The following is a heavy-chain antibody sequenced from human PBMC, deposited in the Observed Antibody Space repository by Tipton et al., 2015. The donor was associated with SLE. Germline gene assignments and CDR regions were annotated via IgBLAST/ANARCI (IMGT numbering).Heavy chain of an antibody. CDR1: GGSISSGGYY. CDR3: AREGMVVVIPYAFDI. Sequence: TLSLTCTVSGGSISSGGYYWSWIRQHPGKGLEWIGYIYYSGSTYYNPSLKSRVTISVDTSRNQFSLKLSSVTAADTAVYYCAREGMVVVIPYAFDIWGQGTMVTVSS. CDR2: IYYSGST. V-gene: IGHV4-31*03. D-gene: IGHD3-22*01. J-gene: IGHJ3*02.